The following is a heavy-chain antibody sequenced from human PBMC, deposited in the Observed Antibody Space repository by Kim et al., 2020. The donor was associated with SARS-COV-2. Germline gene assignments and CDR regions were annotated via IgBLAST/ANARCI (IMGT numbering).Heavy chain of an antibody. V-gene: IGHV4-34*01. J-gene: IGHJ6*03. CDR2: INHSGST. CDR1: GGSFSGYY. CDR3: ARTRSYSSWDSYYHHYMDV. D-gene: IGHD6-19*01. Sequence: SETLSLTCAVYGGSFSGYYWSWIRQPPGKGLEWIGEINHSGSTNYNPSLKSRVTISVDTSKNQFSLKLSSVTAADTAVYYCARTRSYSSWDSYYHHYMDV.